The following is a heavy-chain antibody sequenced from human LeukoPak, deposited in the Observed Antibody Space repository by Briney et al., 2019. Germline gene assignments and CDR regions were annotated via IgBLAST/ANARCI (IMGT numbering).Heavy chain of an antibody. V-gene: IGHV3-30*02. CDR1: GFTFSSYG. D-gene: IGHD2/OR15-2a*01. J-gene: IGHJ3*02. Sequence: GGSLKLSCAASGFTFSSYGMHWVRQAPGKGLEWVAFIRYDGSNKYYADSVKGRFTISRDNSKNTLYLQMNSLRAGDTAVYYCAKDRKANTAFDIWGQGTMVTVSS. CDR3: AKDRKANTAFDI. CDR2: IRYDGSNK.